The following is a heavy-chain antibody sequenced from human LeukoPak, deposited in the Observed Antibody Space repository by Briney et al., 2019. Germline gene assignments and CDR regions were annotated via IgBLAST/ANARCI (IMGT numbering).Heavy chain of an antibody. CDR1: GYTFTDYF. CDR3: ATGSSIWYA. J-gene: IGHJ4*02. D-gene: IGHD6-13*01. V-gene: IGHV1-69-2*01. Sequence: ASVKVSCKVSGYTFTDYFMHWVQQAPGKGLEWMGLVDPEDGETIYAEKFQGRVPIPADTSTDTAYMELSSLRSEDTAVYYCATGSSIWYAGGQGTLVTVSS. CDR2: VDPEDGET.